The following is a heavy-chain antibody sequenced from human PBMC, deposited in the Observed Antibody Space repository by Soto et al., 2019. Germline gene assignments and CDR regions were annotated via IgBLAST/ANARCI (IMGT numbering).Heavy chain of an antibody. J-gene: IGHJ6*02. CDR1: GFTCSSYG. Sequence: QVQLVESGGGVVPPGRSLRLSCAASGFTCSSYGMHWVRQAPGKGLEWVAVISYDGSNKYYADSVKGRFTISRDNSKNTLYLQMNRLRAEATAVYYCAKEIGGYSIRHYYSSGMDVWGQGTTVTVSS. CDR3: AKEIGGYSIRHYYSSGMDV. D-gene: IGHD1-26*01. CDR2: ISYDGSNK. V-gene: IGHV3-30*18.